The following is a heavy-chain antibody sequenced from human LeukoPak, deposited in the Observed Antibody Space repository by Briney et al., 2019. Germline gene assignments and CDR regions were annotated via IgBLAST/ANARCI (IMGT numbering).Heavy chain of an antibody. Sequence: GGSLRLSCAASGFTFSSYRIHWVRQAPGKGLVWVSTLNSAGSITPFADSVKGRFTISRDNAKSTLYLQMNSLRAEDTAVYYCARGGTYSWDGLDIWGQGTMVTVSS. J-gene: IGHJ3*02. V-gene: IGHV3-74*01. CDR1: GFTFSSYR. CDR2: LNSAGSIT. D-gene: IGHD1-26*01. CDR3: ARGGTYSWDGLDI.